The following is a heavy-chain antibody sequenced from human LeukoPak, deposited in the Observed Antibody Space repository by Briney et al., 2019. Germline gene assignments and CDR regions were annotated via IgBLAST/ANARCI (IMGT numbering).Heavy chain of an antibody. CDR3: TTAGKFYYGSGSPSWFDP. D-gene: IGHD3-10*01. CDR1: GYSFTDYF. CDR2: VDPEDGET. J-gene: IGHJ5*02. V-gene: IGHV1-69-2*01. Sequence: GASVKVSCKASGYSFTDYFMHWVQQAPGKGLEWMGRVDPEDGETIYGEKFQGRVTITADTSTDTADMELSSLRSEDTAVYYCTTAGKFYYGSGSPSWFDPWGQGTLVTVSS.